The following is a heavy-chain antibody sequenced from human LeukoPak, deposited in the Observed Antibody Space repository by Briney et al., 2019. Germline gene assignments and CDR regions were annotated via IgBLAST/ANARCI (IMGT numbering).Heavy chain of an antibody. D-gene: IGHD3-22*01. CDR1: GYTFTNYA. J-gene: IGHJ5*02. Sequence: GASVKVSCKASGYTFTNYAISWVRQAPGQGLEWMGWIGAYNGKTDYAQKFQDRVTMTTDTSTNTAYMELRSLRSDDTALYYCARYRLSDSPINWFDPWGQGTLVTVSS. V-gene: IGHV1-18*01. CDR2: IGAYNGKT. CDR3: ARYRLSDSPINWFDP.